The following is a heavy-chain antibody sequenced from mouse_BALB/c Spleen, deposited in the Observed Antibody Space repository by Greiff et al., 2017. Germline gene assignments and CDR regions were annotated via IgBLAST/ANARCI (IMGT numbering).Heavy chain of an antibody. Sequence: DVKLVESGGGLVQPGGSRKLSCAASGFTFSDYRMAWVRQAPGKGPEWVAFISNLAYSIYYADTVTGRFTISRENAKNTLYLEMSSLRSEDTAMYYGARGWGNYAMDYWGQGTSVTVSS. J-gene: IGHJ4*01. D-gene: IGHD4-1*01. CDR3: ARGWGNYAMDY. CDR1: GFTFSDYR. CDR2: ISNLAYSI. V-gene: IGHV5-15*02.